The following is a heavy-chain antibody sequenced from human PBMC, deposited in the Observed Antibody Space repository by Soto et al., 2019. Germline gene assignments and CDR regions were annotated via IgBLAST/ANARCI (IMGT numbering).Heavy chain of an antibody. CDR2: MNPNSGNT. CDR1: GYTLTSYD. Sequence: SVEVSCKASGYTLTSYDINWVRQATGQGLEWMGWMNPNSGNTGYAQKFQGRVTMTRNTSISTAYMELSSLTSEDTAVYYCARSLDYHDYTGYSTVGVYFDYWGLGTLVTSPQ. J-gene: IGHJ4*02. CDR3: ARSLDYHDYTGYSTVGVYFDY. D-gene: IGHD3-22*01. V-gene: IGHV1-8*01.